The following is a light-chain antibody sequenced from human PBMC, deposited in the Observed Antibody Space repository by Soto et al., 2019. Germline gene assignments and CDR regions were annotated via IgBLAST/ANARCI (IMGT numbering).Light chain of an antibody. Sequence: DIQMTQSPSSLSASVGDRVTITCRASQSISSYLNWYQQKPGKAPKLPIYAASSLQSGVPSRFSGSGSGTDFTLTISSLQPEDFATYYCQQSYSTRFTFGPGTKVDIK. CDR2: AAS. CDR3: QQSYSTRFT. CDR1: QSISSY. V-gene: IGKV1-39*01. J-gene: IGKJ3*01.